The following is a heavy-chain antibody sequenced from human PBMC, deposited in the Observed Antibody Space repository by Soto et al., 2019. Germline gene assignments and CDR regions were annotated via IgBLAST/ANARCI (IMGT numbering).Heavy chain of an antibody. J-gene: IGHJ6*04. CDR2: IIPIFGTA. CDR1: GYTFTSYG. D-gene: IGHD3-3*01. V-gene: IGHV1-69*13. CDR3: AREFFTKGLRQSYGMDF. Sequence: SVKVSCKASGYTFTSYGISWVRQAPGQGLEWMGGIIPIFGTANYAQKFQGRVTITADESTSTAYMELSSLRSEDTAVYYCAREFFTKGLRQSYGMDFRGKATT.